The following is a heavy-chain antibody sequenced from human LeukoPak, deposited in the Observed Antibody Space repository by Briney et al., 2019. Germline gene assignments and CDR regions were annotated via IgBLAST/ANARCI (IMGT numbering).Heavy chain of an antibody. V-gene: IGHV4-34*01. CDR2: INHSGST. J-gene: IGHJ4*02. Sequence: SETLSLTYAVYGGSLSGYYWSWIRQPPGKGLEWIGEINHSGSTNYNPSLKSRVTISVDTSKNQFSLKLSSVTAADTAVYYCARSNQPLLMNSYWGQGTLVTVSS. CDR3: ARSNQPLLMNSY. D-gene: IGHD2-8*01. CDR1: GGSLSGYY.